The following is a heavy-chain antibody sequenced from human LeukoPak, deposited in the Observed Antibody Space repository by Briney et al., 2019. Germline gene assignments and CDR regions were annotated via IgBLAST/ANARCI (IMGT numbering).Heavy chain of an antibody. Sequence: RGESLQISCKGSGYSFSTYYIAWVRQMPGKGLEWMGTIYPGDSVARYSPSFQGQVTVSADKSLNTAHLQWSSLKASDSAMYYCARPANGTVSGLWYFDLWGRGTLVTVSS. CDR1: GYSFSTYY. J-gene: IGHJ2*01. CDR2: IYPGDSVA. V-gene: IGHV5-51*01. D-gene: IGHD4-17*01. CDR3: ARPANGTVSGLWYFDL.